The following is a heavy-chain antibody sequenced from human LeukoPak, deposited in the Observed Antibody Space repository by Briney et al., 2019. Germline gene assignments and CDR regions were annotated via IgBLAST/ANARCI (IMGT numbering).Heavy chain of an antibody. D-gene: IGHD5-18*01. CDR3: AKVIGYSYGPVFDY. V-gene: IGHV3-33*06. CDR2: IWYDGSNK. Sequence: PGRSLRLSCAASGFTFSSYGMHWVRQAPGKGLEWVAVIWYDGSNKYYADSVKGRFTISRDNYKNTLYLQMNSLRAEDTAVYYCAKVIGYSYGPVFDYWGQGTLVTVSS. CDR1: GFTFSSYG. J-gene: IGHJ4*02.